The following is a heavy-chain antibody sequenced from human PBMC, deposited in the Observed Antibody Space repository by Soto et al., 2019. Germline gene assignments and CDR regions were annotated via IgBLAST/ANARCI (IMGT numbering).Heavy chain of an antibody. CDR2: ISGSGGST. Sequence: GGSLRLSCAASGFTFSSYAMSWVRQAPGKGLEWVSAISGSGGSTYYADSVKGRFTISRDNSKNTLYLQMNSLRAEDTAVYYCAKDSYYYGSGSSPPGGWFDPWGQGTLVTVSS. D-gene: IGHD3-10*01. J-gene: IGHJ5*02. CDR3: AKDSYYYGSGSSPPGGWFDP. CDR1: GFTFSSYA. V-gene: IGHV3-23*01.